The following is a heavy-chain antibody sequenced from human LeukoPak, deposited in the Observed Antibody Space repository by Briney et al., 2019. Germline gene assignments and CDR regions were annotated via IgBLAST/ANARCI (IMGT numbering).Heavy chain of an antibody. D-gene: IGHD1-26*01. CDR1: GFTFSSYG. J-gene: IGHJ4*02. V-gene: IGHV3-33*01. CDR2: IWYDGSNK. Sequence: GGSLRLSCAASGFTFSSYGMHWVRQAPGKGLEWVAVIWYDGSNKYYADSVEGRFTISRDNSKNTLYLQMNSLRAEDTAVYYCARDRLRMGATRPGVDYWGQGTLVTVSS. CDR3: ARDRLRMGATRPGVDY.